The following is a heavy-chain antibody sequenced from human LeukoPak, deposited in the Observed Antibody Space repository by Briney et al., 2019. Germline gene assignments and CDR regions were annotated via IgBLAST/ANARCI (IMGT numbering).Heavy chain of an antibody. V-gene: IGHV1-2*02. J-gene: IGHJ3*02. CDR2: INPNSGGT. Sequence: ASVKVFCKASGYTFTGYYMHWVRQAPGQGLEWMGWINPNSGGTNYAQKFQGRVTMTRDTSISTAYMELSRLRSDDTAVYYCASSEVYSSSWYEAFDIWGQGTMVTVSS. CDR1: GYTFTGYY. D-gene: IGHD6-13*01. CDR3: ASSEVYSSSWYEAFDI.